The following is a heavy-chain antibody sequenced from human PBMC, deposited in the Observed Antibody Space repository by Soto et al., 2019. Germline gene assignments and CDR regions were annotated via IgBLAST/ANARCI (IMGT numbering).Heavy chain of an antibody. J-gene: IGHJ4*02. CDR1: GFIFSSHS. V-gene: IGHV3-48*01. D-gene: IGHD2-2*01. Sequence: GSLRLSCAASGFIFSSHSMNWVRQAPGKGLEWVSYISSSSSTIYYADSVKGRFTISSDNAKNSLYLHMYSLRAEDTAVYYCAIYCISTSCYVERAYWGQGTLVTVSS. CDR3: AIYCISTSCYVERAY. CDR2: ISSSSSTI.